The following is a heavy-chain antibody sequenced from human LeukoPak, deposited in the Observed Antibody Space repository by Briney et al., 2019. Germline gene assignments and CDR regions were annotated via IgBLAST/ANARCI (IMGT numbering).Heavy chain of an antibody. CDR1: GFTFSSYW. Sequence: GGSLRLSCAASGFTFSSYWMSWVRQAPGKGLEWVSNIKPVGSVNYSVDSVNGPFTTSRDNAKNSLYLQMNSLRAQDTAVYYCAREVRFRAYFDLWGRGTLVTVSS. D-gene: IGHD3-10*01. CDR2: IKPVGSVN. CDR3: AREVRFRAYFDL. V-gene: IGHV3-7*01. J-gene: IGHJ2*01.